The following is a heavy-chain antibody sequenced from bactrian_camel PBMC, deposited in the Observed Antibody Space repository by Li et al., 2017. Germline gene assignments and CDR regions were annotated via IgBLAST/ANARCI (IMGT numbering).Heavy chain of an antibody. Sequence: HVQLVESGGGSVQAGGSLRLSCVVSGYTSSRNCMSWSRQAPGKQREVVASIYSSAITGDVADSVKGRFTISHDDTKRTVYLQMDNLKLEDTAMYFCATRTHRAATNWLAMVQWKNWGQGTQVTVS. D-gene: IGHD7*01. V-gene: IGHV3S53*01. CDR2: IYSSAITG. CDR3: ATRTHRAATNWLAMVQWKN. J-gene: IGHJ4*01. CDR1: GYTSSRNC.